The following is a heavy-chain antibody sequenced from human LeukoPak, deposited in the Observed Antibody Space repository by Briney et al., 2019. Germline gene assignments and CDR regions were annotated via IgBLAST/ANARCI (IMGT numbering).Heavy chain of an antibody. D-gene: IGHD2-21*02. J-gene: IGHJ6*03. V-gene: IGHV3-23*01. Sequence: PGGSLRLSCAASGFTFSSYGMSWVRQAPGKGLEWVSAISGSGGSTYYADSVKGRFTISRDNSKNTLYLQMNSLRAEDTAVYYCAKGLGVTEDYYYYMDVWGKGTTVTVSS. CDR1: GFTFSSYG. CDR3: AKGLGVTEDYYYYMDV. CDR2: ISGSGGST.